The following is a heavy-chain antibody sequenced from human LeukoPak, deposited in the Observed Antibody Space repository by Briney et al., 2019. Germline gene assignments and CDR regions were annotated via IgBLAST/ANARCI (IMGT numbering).Heavy chain of an antibody. CDR2: IYYSGST. Sequence: SETLSLPCTVSGGSISSSSYYWGWIRQPPGKGLEWIGSIYYSGSTYYNPSLKSRVTISVDTSKNQFSLKLSSVTAADTAVYYCARTRIAAAGWFDPWGQGTLVTVSS. J-gene: IGHJ5*02. D-gene: IGHD6-13*01. CDR3: ARTRIAAAGWFDP. V-gene: IGHV4-39*07. CDR1: GGSISSSSYY.